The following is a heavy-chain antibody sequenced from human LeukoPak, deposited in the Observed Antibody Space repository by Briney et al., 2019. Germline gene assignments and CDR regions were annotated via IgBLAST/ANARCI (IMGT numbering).Heavy chain of an antibody. Sequence: ASVKVSCKASGYTFTSCDINWVRQPTGQGLEWMGWMNPNSGNTGYAQKFQGRVTMTRNTSITTAYMELSSLRSEDTAVYYCARGLPAAGPRGDDYWGQGTLVTVSS. V-gene: IGHV1-8*01. J-gene: IGHJ4*02. CDR2: MNPNSGNT. D-gene: IGHD6-13*01. CDR1: GYTFTSCD. CDR3: ARGLPAAGPRGDDY.